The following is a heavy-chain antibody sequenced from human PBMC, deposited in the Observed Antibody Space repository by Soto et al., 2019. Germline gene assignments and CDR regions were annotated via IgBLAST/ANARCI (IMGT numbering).Heavy chain of an antibody. CDR1: GGSFSGYY. J-gene: IGHJ6*03. D-gene: IGHD4-4*01. Sequence: SETLSLTCAVYGGSFSGYYWSWIRQPPGKGLEWIGEINHSGSTNYNPSLKSRVTISVDTSKNQFSLKLSSVTAADTAVYYCARGGFDYSNQHYYYMDVWGKGTTVTVSS. CDR3: ARGGFDYSNQHYYYMDV. CDR2: INHSGST. V-gene: IGHV4-34*01.